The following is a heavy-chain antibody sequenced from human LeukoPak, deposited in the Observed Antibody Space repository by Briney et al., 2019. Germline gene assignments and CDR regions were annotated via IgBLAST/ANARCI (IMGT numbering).Heavy chain of an antibody. CDR1: GFTFSSYS. Sequence: GGSLRLSCAASGFTFSSYSMNWVRQAPGKGLEWVSSISSSSSYIYYADSVKGRFTISRDNAKNSLYLQMNSLRAEDTAVYYCARDLPRIAAAGTDYYYYYGMDVWAKGPRSPSP. J-gene: IGHJ6*02. D-gene: IGHD6-13*01. CDR2: ISSSSSYI. V-gene: IGHV3-21*01. CDR3: ARDLPRIAAAGTDYYYYYGMDV.